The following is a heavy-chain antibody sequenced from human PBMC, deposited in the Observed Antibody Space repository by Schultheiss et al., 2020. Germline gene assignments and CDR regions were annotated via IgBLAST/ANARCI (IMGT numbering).Heavy chain of an antibody. CDR1: GGSISSGGYY. CDR3: ARGGYSSGWYFVDY. CDR2: IYYSGST. V-gene: IGHV4-31*03. Sequence: SETLSLTCTVSGGSISSGGYYWSWIRQHPGKGLEWIGYIYYSGSTYYNPSLKSRVTISVDTSKNQFSLKLSSVTAADTAVYYCARGGYSSGWYFVDYWGQGTLVTVSS. J-gene: IGHJ4*02. D-gene: IGHD6-19*01.